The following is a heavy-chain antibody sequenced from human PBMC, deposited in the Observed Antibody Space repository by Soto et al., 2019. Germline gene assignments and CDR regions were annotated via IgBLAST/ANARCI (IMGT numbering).Heavy chain of an antibody. V-gene: IGHV5-10-1*01. CDR2: IDPSDSYT. CDR1: GYSFTSYW. Sequence: GESLKISCKGSGYSFTSYWISWVGQMPGKGLEWMGRIDPSDSYTNYSPSFQGHVTISADKSISTAYLQWSSLKASDTAMYYCARLNRSSGWYRYYYYYGMDVWGQGTTVTVSS. J-gene: IGHJ6*02. D-gene: IGHD6-19*01. CDR3: ARLNRSSGWYRYYYYYGMDV.